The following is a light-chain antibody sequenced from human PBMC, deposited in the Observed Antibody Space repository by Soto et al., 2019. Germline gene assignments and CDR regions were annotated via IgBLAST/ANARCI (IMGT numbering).Light chain of an antibody. CDR2: DAS. J-gene: IGKJ1*01. Sequence: DIPMTQSPSTLSASVGDRVTITCRASQRISTWLAWYRQKPGKAPELLIYDASTLQSGVPSRFSGSGSGTEFTLTITSLQPDDFATYYCQQYDSSPTFGQGTKVEVK. V-gene: IGKV1-5*01. CDR3: QQYDSSPT. CDR1: QRISTW.